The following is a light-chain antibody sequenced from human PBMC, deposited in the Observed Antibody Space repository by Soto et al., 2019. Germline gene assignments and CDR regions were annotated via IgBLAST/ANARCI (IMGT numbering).Light chain of an antibody. CDR1: QTISSY. V-gene: IGKV1-39*01. Sequence: DIQMTQSPSSLSASAGDRVTITCRASQTISSYLNWYQQKPGKGPKLLIYAASSLQSGVPSRFRGSGFGTDFTLTISSLQPEDCATYFCQQSYRLPYTFGQGTKLEI. CDR3: QQSYRLPYT. J-gene: IGKJ2*01. CDR2: AAS.